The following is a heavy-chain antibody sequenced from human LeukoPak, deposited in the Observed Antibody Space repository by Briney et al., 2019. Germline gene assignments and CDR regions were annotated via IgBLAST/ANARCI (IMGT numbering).Heavy chain of an antibody. V-gene: IGHV4-59*01. CDR2: IYYSGST. CDR1: GGSISSYY. CDR3: ARARAFSGHFDY. J-gene: IGHJ4*02. Sequence: PSETLSLTCTVSGGSISSYYSSWIRQPPGKGLEWIGYIYYSGSTNYNPSLKSRVTISIDTSKNQFSLKLSSVTAADTAMYYCARARAFSGHFDYWGQGTLVTVSS. D-gene: IGHD2-15*01.